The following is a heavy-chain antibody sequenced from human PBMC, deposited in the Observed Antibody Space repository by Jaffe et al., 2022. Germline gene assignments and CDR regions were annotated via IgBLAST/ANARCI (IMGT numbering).Heavy chain of an antibody. CDR3: ARASTIWASEGIYYYMDV. J-gene: IGHJ6*03. CDR2: IYYSGST. D-gene: IGHD3-3*01. CDR1: GGSISSYY. Sequence: QVQLQESGPGLVKPSETLSLTCTVSGGSISSYYWSWIRQPPGKGLEWIGYIYYSGSTNYNPSLKSRVTISVDTSKNQFSLKLSSVTAADTAVYYCARASTIWASEGIYYYMDVWGKGTTVTVSS. V-gene: IGHV4-59*01.